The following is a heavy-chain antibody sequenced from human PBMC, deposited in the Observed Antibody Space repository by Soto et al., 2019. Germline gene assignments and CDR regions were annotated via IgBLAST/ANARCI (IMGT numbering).Heavy chain of an antibody. D-gene: IGHD3-10*01. J-gene: IGHJ6*03. Sequence: SETLSLTCGVSGGSISSYYWSWIRQPPGKGLEWIGYIYYSGSTNYNPSLKSRVTISVDTSKNQFSLKLSSVTAADTAVYYCARVPGYYGSGSYYYYYMDVWGKGTTVTVSS. V-gene: IGHV4-59*01. CDR1: GGSISSYY. CDR3: ARVPGYYGSGSYYYYYMDV. CDR2: IYYSGST.